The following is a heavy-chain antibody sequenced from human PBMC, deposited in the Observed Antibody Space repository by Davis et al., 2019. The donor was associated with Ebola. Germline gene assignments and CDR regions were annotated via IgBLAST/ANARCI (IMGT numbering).Heavy chain of an antibody. D-gene: IGHD1-1*01. J-gene: IGHJ4*02. CDR3: ARSRHTTGTDY. CDR1: GYSLTSYW. CDR2: IYPDDSDT. V-gene: IGHV5-51*01. Sequence: PGGSLRPSCKGSGYSLTSYWIGWVRQMPGKGLEWMGIIYPDDSDTRYSPSFQGQVTISADKSISTAYLQWSSLKASDTAMYYCARSRHTTGTDYWGQGTLVTVSS.